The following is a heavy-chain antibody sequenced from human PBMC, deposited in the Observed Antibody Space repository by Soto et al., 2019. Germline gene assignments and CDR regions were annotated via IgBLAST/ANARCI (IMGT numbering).Heavy chain of an antibody. Sequence: QVQLVQSAAEVKKPGSSVKVSCNASVDTYSIYEINWVRQAPGLELEWMGGIVPVYGTANYAPKFQGRVTLIADVSTGTTYMELSSLRSEDAGVYLWARKAAPHSSGWHNWGLGTLVNVSS. D-gene: IGHD6-19*01. CDR3: ARKAAPHSSGWHN. CDR2: IVPVYGTA. CDR1: VDTYSIYE. J-gene: IGHJ4*02. V-gene: IGHV1-69*12.